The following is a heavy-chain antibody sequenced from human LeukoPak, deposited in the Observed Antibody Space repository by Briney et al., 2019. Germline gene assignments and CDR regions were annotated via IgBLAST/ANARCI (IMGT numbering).Heavy chain of an antibody. Sequence: SETLSLTCTVSGGSISSSSYYWGWIRQPPGTGLEWIGSIYYSGSTYYNPSLKSRVTISVDTSKNQFSLKLSSVTAADTAVYYCARGTVVYGMDVWGQGTTVTVSS. CDR3: ARGTVVYGMDV. V-gene: IGHV4-39*01. CDR1: GGSISSSSYY. D-gene: IGHD1-14*01. CDR2: IYYSGST. J-gene: IGHJ6*02.